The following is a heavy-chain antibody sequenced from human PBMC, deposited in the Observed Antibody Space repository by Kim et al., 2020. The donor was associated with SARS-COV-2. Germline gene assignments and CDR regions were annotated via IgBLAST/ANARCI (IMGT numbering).Heavy chain of an antibody. D-gene: IGHD3-10*01. V-gene: IGHV3-23*01. CDR3: AKDLLSGGFDP. J-gene: IGHJ5*02. Sequence: HYAASVKGRFPIPRDNAKNTLYLQMNSLRAEETAVYYCAKDLLSGGFDPWGQGTLVTVSS.